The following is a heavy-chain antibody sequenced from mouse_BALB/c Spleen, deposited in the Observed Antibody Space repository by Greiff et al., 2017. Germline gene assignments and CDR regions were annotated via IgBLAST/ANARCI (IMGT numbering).Heavy chain of an antibody. D-gene: IGHD2-4*01. CDR2: ISDGGSYT. CDR3: ARSSTMITGGYFDV. V-gene: IGHV5-4*02. J-gene: IGHJ1*01. CDR1: GFTFSDYY. Sequence: DVMLVESGGGLVKPGGSLKLSCAASGFTFSDYYMYWVRQTPEKRLEWVATISDGGSYTYYPDSVKGRFTISRDNAKNNLYLQMSSLKSEDTAMYYCARSSTMITGGYFDVWGAGTTVTVSS.